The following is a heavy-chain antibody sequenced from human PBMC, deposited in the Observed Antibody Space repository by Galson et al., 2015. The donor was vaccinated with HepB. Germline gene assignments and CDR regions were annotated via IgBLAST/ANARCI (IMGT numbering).Heavy chain of an antibody. CDR3: ARAGYSYGYTPY. Sequence: SVKVSCKVSGGTFRTYGISWVRQAPGQGLEWMGGMIPIFGTTNHAQKFQGRVTLTADESTSTAYMELSSLRSEDTAVYYCARAGYSYGYTPYWGQGTLVTVSS. J-gene: IGHJ4*02. D-gene: IGHD5-18*01. CDR1: GGTFRTYG. CDR2: MIPIFGTT. V-gene: IGHV1-69*13.